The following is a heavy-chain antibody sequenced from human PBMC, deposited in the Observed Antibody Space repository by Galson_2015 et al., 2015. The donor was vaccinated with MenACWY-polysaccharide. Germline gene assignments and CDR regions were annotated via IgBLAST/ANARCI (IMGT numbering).Heavy chain of an antibody. CDR3: AKVVSGLVSFDY. J-gene: IGHJ4*02. Sequence: SVKVSCKPCGYTFTPYYMHWVRQAPGLGLESMGWINPNSSVTHYEQKFQGRVTMTRDTSFSTVYMELNRLRSDDTAIYYCAKVVSGLVSFDYWGQGTLVTVSS. D-gene: IGHD3-9*01. CDR1: GYTFTPYY. CDR2: INPNSSVT. V-gene: IGHV1-2*02.